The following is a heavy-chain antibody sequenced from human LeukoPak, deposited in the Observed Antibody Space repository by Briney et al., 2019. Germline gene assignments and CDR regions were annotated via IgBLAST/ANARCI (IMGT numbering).Heavy chain of an antibody. CDR3: ARDPVHAFDI. Sequence: GASVKVSCKASGYTFTGYYIHSVRQAPGQGLEWMGWINPSSGGTNYAQKFQGRVTMTRDTSISTAYMELSRLRSDDTAVYYCARDPVHAFDIWGQGTMVTVSS. J-gene: IGHJ3*02. CDR1: GYTFTGYY. CDR2: INPSSGGT. V-gene: IGHV1-2*02. D-gene: IGHD3-10*01.